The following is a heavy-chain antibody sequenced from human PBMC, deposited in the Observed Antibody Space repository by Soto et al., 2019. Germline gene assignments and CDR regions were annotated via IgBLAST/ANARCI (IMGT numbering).Heavy chain of an antibody. J-gene: IGHJ5*02. D-gene: IGHD2-2*01. CDR2: IIPILGIA. V-gene: IGHV1-69*04. CDR3: ARDRGYCSSTSCYEHNWFDP. Sequence: SVKVSCKASGGTFSSYTISWVRQAPGQGLEWMGRIIPILGIANYAQKFQGRVTITADKSTSTAYMELSSLRSEDTAVYYCARDRGYCSSTSCYEHNWFDPSGQGTLVTVSS. CDR1: GGTFSSYT.